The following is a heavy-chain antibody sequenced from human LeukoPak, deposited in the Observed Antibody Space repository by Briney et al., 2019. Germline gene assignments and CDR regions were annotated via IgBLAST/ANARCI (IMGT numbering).Heavy chain of an antibody. J-gene: IGHJ4*02. CDR1: GGSFSGYY. CDR2: INHSGST. V-gene: IGHV4-34*01. CDR3: ARDMWFRDY. D-gene: IGHD2-21*01. Sequence: PSETLSLTCAVYGGSFSGYYWSWIRQPPGKGLEWIGEINHSGSTNYNPSLKGRVTISVDTSKNQFSLKLSSVTAADTAVYYRARDMWFRDYWGQGTLVTVSS.